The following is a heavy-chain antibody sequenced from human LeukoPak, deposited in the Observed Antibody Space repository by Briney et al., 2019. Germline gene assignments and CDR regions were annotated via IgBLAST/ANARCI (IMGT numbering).Heavy chain of an antibody. D-gene: IGHD1-14*01. CDR1: GGSISSGSYY. Sequence: TSQTLSLTCTVSGGSISSGSYYWSWIRQPPGKGLEWIGYIYYSGSTNYNPSLKSRVTISVDTSKNQFSLKLSSVTAADTAVYYCARDKGTAWGQGTLVTVSS. V-gene: IGHV4-61*01. J-gene: IGHJ5*02. CDR3: ARDKGTA. CDR2: IYYSGST.